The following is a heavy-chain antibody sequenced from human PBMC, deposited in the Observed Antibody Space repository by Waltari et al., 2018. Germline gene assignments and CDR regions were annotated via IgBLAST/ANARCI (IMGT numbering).Heavy chain of an antibody. CDR1: GFTFGDYS. D-gene: IGHD5-18*01. CDR3: TRNDSPDDH. V-gene: IGHV3-49*04. J-gene: IGHJ5*02. Sequence: EVQLVESGGGLVQPGRSLRLSCTASGFTFGDYSMSWVRQAPGKVLEWVGVVRGKRYGATTEYAASVKGRFSISRDDSNSIAYLQMNSLKIEDTALYYCTRNDSPDDHWGQGTLVTVSS. CDR2: VRGKRYGATT.